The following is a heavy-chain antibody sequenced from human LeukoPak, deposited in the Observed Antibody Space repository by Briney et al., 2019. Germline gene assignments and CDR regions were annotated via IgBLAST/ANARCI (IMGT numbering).Heavy chain of an antibody. CDR1: GFTVSSSY. Sequence: PGGSLRLSCAASGFTVSSSYMNWVRQAPGKGLEWVSIIYGGGSTYYADSVKGRFTISRDNSKNTLYLQMNSLRAEDTAVYYCAREGDSQRSDAFDIWGQGTMVTASS. V-gene: IGHV3-66*02. CDR2: IYGGGST. CDR3: AREGDSQRSDAFDI. D-gene: IGHD3-16*01. J-gene: IGHJ3*02.